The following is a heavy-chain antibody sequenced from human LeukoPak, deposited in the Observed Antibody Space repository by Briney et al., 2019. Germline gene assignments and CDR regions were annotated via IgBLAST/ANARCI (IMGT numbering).Heavy chain of an antibody. CDR3: ARDRYSGSYGSLGY. CDR1: GGSISSYY. V-gene: IGHV4-59*01. D-gene: IGHD1-26*01. Sequence: SETLSLTCTVSGGSISSYYWSWIRQPPGKGLEWIGYIYYSGSTNYNPSLKSRVTISVDTSKNQFSLKLTSVTVADTAVYYCARDRYSGSYGSLGYWGQGTLVTVSS. J-gene: IGHJ4*02. CDR2: IYYSGST.